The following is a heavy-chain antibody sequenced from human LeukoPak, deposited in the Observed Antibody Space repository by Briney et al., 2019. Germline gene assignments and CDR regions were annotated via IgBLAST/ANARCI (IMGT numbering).Heavy chain of an antibody. J-gene: IGHJ4*02. CDR3: AKDPYDSSGYYSLTVPDY. V-gene: IGHV3-30*18. CDR1: GFTFSSYG. D-gene: IGHD3-22*01. CDR2: ISYDGSNK. Sequence: GGSLRLSCAASGFTFSSYGMHWVRQARGKGLEWVAVISYDGSNKYYADSVKGRFTISRDNSKNTLYLQMNSLRAEDTSVYYCAKDPYDSSGYYSLTVPDYWGQGTLVTVSS.